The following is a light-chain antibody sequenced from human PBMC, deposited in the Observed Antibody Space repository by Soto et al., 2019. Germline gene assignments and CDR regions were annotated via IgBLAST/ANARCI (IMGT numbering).Light chain of an antibody. Sequence: QSALTQPASVSGSPGQSITISCTGTSSDVGGYNYVSWYQQHPGKAPKLMIYEVSNRPSGVSNRFSGSKSGNTASLTISGLQAEDEADYYSSSYTRSSTLVFGTGTKLTVL. CDR2: EVS. CDR3: SSYTRSSTLV. V-gene: IGLV2-14*01. J-gene: IGLJ1*01. CDR1: SSDVGGYNY.